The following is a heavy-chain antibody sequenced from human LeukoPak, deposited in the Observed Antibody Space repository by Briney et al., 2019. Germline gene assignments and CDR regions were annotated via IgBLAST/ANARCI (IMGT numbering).Heavy chain of an antibody. D-gene: IGHD3-16*01. J-gene: IGHJ6*02. Sequence: GGSLRLSCTASGFTIEKYAMHWVRQRPGKGLEWVGVISAEGRTDHADSVRGRFTISRDNSKESLFLQMTSLRDEDTALYYCATWAFYHDLDVWGQGTTVTVSS. V-gene: IGHV3-43*02. CDR3: ATWAFYHDLDV. CDR1: GFTIEKYA. CDR2: ISAEGRT.